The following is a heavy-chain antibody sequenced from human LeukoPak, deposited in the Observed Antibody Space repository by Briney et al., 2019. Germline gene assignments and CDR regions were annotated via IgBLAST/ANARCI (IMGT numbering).Heavy chain of an antibody. CDR2: IYYSGST. CDR1: GGSISSSSYY. Sequence: SENLSLTCTVSGGSISSSSYYWGWIRQPPGKGLEWIGSIYYSGSTYYNPSLKSRVTISEDTSKNQFSLKLSSVTAADTAVYYCARLTIFGVVINYWGQGTLVTVSS. J-gene: IGHJ4*02. D-gene: IGHD3-3*01. V-gene: IGHV4-39*01. CDR3: ARLTIFGVVINY.